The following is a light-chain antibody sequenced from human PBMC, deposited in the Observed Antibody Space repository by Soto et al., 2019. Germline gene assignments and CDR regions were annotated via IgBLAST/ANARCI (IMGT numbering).Light chain of an antibody. Sequence: DIQMTQSPSTLSASVGDRFPITCRASQSISSWLAWYQQKPGKAPKLLIYDASSLESGVPSRFSGSGSGTEFTLTISSLQPDDFATYYCQQYNSYSPNTFGGGTKVDIK. CDR3: QQYNSYSPNT. CDR2: DAS. V-gene: IGKV1-5*01. J-gene: IGKJ4*01. CDR1: QSISSW.